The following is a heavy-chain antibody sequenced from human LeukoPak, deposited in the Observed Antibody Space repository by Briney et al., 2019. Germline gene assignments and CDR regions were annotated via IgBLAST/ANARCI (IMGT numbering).Heavy chain of an antibody. CDR1: GFTFSSYS. D-gene: IGHD3-22*01. CDR3: ARGGYYYDNSGYSYSLGY. J-gene: IGHJ4*02. V-gene: IGHV3-21*01. CDR2: ISSSSSYI. Sequence: KPGGSLRLSCAASGFTFSSYSMNWVRQAPGKGLEWVSSISSSSSYIYYADSVKGRFTISRDNAKNTLYLQMNSLRAEDTAVYYCARGGYYYDNSGYSYSLGYWGQGTLVTVSS.